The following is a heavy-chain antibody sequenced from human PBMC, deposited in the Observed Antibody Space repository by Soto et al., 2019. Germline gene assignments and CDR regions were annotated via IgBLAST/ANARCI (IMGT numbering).Heavy chain of an antibody. CDR3: ARLQARYMDV. Sequence: EVQLVESGGGLVQPGGSLRLSCAASGFTFSNYWMNWVRQAPGKGLEWVANIKRDGSENYYVDSVKGRFTISRDNAKNSLYLQMNSLRAEDTAVYYGARLQARYMDVWGKGTTVTVSS. CDR2: IKRDGSEN. CDR1: GFTFSNYW. D-gene: IGHD4-4*01. V-gene: IGHV3-7*01. J-gene: IGHJ6*03.